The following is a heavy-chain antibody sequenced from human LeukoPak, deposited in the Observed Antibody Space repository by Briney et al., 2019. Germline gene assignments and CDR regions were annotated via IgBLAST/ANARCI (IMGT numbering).Heavy chain of an antibody. V-gene: IGHV4-34*01. CDR1: GGSLSGYY. J-gene: IGHJ4*02. CDR3: ARGRLGRARRYYDSSGHPVDY. Sequence: SETLSLTCAVYGGSLSGYYWSWIRQPPGKGLEWIGEINHSGSTNYNPSLKSRVTISVDTSKNQFSLKLSSVTAADTAVYYCARGRLGRARRYYDSSGHPVDYWGQGTLVTVSS. CDR2: INHSGST. D-gene: IGHD3-22*01.